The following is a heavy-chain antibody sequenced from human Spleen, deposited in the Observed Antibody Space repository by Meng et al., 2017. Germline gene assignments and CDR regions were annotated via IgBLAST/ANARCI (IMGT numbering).Heavy chain of an antibody. V-gene: IGHV3-74*01. CDR2: INSDGSST. Sequence: GESLKIPCAALGFTFSSYWMHWVRQPPGKGLVWVSRINSDGSSTSYPDSVKGRFTISRDNAKNTLYLQMNSLRAEDTAVYYCARASYYYGSGGYYNVGYGMDVWGQGTMVTVSS. CDR3: ARASYYYGSGGYYNVGYGMDV. D-gene: IGHD3-10*01. CDR1: GFTFSSYW. J-gene: IGHJ6*02.